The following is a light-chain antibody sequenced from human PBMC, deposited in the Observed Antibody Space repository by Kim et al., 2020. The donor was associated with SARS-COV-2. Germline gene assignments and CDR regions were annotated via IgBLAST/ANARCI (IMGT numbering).Light chain of an antibody. CDR3: QVWDTSSDHVV. V-gene: IGLV3-21*04. Sequence: SYELTQPPSVSVAPGKTARITCGGNNIGSKSVHWYQQKPGQAPVLVIYYDTDWPSGIPERFSGSNSGNTATLTISRVEAGDEADYYCQVWDTSSDHVVFG. CDR2: YDT. CDR1: NIGSKS. J-gene: IGLJ2*01.